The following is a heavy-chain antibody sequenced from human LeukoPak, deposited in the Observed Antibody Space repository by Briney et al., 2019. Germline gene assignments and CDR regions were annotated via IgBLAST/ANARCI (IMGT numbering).Heavy chain of an antibody. CDR3: ARMDTAMTSYYYGMDV. CDR2: IYYSGST. CDR1: GGSISSYY. D-gene: IGHD5-18*01. J-gene: IGHJ6*02. V-gene: IGHV4-59*01. Sequence: KSSETLSLTCTVSGGSISSYYWSWIRQPPGKGLEWIGYIYYSGSTNYNPSLKSRVTISVDTSKNQFSLKLSSVTAADTAVYYCARMDTAMTSYYYGMDVWGQGTTVTVSS.